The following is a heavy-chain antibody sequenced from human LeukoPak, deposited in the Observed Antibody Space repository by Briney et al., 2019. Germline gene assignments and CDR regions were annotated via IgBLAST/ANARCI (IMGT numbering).Heavy chain of an antibody. Sequence: ASVKVSCKTSGYTFSAFYMHWVRQAPGQGLEWMGIINPSGGSTSYAQTFQGRVTMTRDMSTSTVYMELSSLRSEDTAVYYCARDWRWELLTPGAFDIWGQGTMVTVSS. J-gene: IGHJ3*02. D-gene: IGHD1-26*01. CDR2: INPSGGST. CDR3: ARDWRWELLTPGAFDI. V-gene: IGHV1-46*01. CDR1: GYTFSAFY.